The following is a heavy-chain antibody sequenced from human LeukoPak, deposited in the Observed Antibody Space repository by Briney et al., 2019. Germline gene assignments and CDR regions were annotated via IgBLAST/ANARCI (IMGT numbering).Heavy chain of an antibody. CDR1: GLTFSDHY. V-gene: IGHV3-72*01. CDR2: MRNKANSYTT. CDR3: VGVSGRYLDY. J-gene: IGHJ4*02. D-gene: IGHD1-26*01. Sequence: PGGSLRLSCATSGLTFSDHYMDWVRQAPGKGLEWVGRMRNKANSYTTEYAASVKGRFTISRDESKNSLSLQMNSLKTEDTAVYYCVGVSGRYLDYWGQGTQVTVSS.